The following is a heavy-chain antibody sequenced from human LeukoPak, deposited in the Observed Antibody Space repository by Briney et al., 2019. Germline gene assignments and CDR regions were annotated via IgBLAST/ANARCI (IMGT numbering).Heavy chain of an antibody. CDR3: VRDQSYYGV. J-gene: IGHJ4*02. CDR2: ISTSSTSI. Sequence: GGSLRLSCAASGLSLSDYFLTWIRQAPGRGLEWISGISTSSTSIYYADSVKGRFTVSRDNGKNLLYLQMNSLRAEDTAVYYCVRDQSYYGVWGQGTLVTVSS. CDR1: GLSLSDYF. D-gene: IGHD2-21*01. V-gene: IGHV3-11*01.